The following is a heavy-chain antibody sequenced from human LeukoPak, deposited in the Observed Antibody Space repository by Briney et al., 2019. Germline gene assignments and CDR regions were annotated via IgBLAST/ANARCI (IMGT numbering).Heavy chain of an antibody. CDR2: VSGDGSYT. J-gene: IGHJ6*02. V-gene: IGHV3-74*01. D-gene: IGHD3-3*01. CDR3: ARDRLRFLTAGMDV. Sequence: GGSLRLSCAASGFTLTRFWMHWVRQAPGKGLVWVSRVSGDGSYTDYANSVKGRFTISRDNAKNTLYLQMNSLRAEDTAVYYCARDRLRFLTAGMDVWGQGTTVTVSS. CDR1: GFTLTRFW.